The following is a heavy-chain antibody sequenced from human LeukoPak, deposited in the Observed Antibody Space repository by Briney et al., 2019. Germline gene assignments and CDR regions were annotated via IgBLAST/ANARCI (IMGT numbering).Heavy chain of an antibody. Sequence: ASVNVSCKASGCTFTNNYLHWVRQAPGQGLEWMGMIYPRDGSTSYAQNFQGRVTVTRDTSTTTVHMELRGLRSEDTAVYYCARDQEGFDYWGQGTVVTVSS. V-gene: IGHV1-46*01. CDR3: ARDQEGFDY. CDR2: IYPRDGST. J-gene: IGHJ4*02. CDR1: GCTFTNNY.